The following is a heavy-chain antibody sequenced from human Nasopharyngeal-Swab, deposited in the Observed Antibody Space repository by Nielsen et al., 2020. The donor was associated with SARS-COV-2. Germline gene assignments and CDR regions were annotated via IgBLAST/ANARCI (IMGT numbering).Heavy chain of an antibody. D-gene: IGHD1-14*01. Sequence: SVKVSCKASGCTFSSYAISWVRQARGQGREWMGGIIPMLGTANYAQRIQGRVTMTADESTSTAYMELSSLRSEDTAVYYCARDGSGNGAFDIWGQGTMVTVSS. CDR3: ARDGSGNGAFDI. CDR1: GCTFSSYA. V-gene: IGHV1-69*01. J-gene: IGHJ3*02. CDR2: IIPMLGTA.